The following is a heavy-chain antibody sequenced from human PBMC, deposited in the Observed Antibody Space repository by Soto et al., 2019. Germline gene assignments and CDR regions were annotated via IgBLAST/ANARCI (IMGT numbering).Heavy chain of an antibody. CDR2: IKSKTDGGTT. D-gene: IGHD2-8*01. J-gene: IGHJ6*03. Sequence: GGSLRLSCAASGFTFSNAWMSWVRQAPGKGLEWVGRIKSKTDGGTTDYAAPVKGRFTISRDDSKNTLYLQMNSLKTEDTAVYYRTTVKLGYCTNGVCYTGLGAYYYYMDVWGKGTTVTVSS. CDR3: TTVKLGYCTNGVCYTGLGAYYYYMDV. CDR1: GFTFSNAW. V-gene: IGHV3-15*01.